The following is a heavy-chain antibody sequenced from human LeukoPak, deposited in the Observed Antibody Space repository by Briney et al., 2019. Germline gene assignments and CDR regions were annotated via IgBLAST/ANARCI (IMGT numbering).Heavy chain of an antibody. J-gene: IGHJ5*02. D-gene: IGHD6-13*01. CDR3: ASGGRISAANWFDP. V-gene: IGHV4-4*07. CDR1: GGSISTYY. Sequence: SETLSLTCTVSGGSISTYYWSWIPQPAGKGLEWIGRVYPCGRTSYNPSLENRVTMSVDTSKKQFSLKLRSVTAADTAVYYCASGGRISAANWFDPWGQGTLVTVSS. CDR2: VYPCGRT.